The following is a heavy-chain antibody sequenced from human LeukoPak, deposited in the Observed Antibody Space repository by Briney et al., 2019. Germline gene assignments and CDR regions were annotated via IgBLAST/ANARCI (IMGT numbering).Heavy chain of an antibody. CDR3: ARSXTSSSWYTNYYYYMDV. V-gene: IGHV3-13*01. J-gene: IGHJ6*03. Sequence: GGSLRLSCAASGFTFSSYDMHWVRQATGKGLEWVSAIGTAGDTYYPGSVKGRFTISRENAKNSLYLQMNSLRAGDTAVYYCARSXTSSSWYTNYYYYMDVWGKGTTVTVSS. CDR1: GFTFSSYD. D-gene: IGHD6-13*01. CDR2: IGTAGDT.